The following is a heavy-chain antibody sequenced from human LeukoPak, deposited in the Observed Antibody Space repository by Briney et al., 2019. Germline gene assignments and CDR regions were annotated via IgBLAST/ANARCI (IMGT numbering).Heavy chain of an antibody. CDR2: VNPNNGDT. Sequence: ASVKVSCKASGYTFTGYYMHWVRQAPGQGLEWVGLVNPNNGDTKYAQKSRGRVTMTRDTSVSTAYMELSRLRSDDTAVYYCARDSRVTNGDYWGQGTLVTVSS. J-gene: IGHJ4*02. CDR1: GYTFTGYY. D-gene: IGHD3-10*01. CDR3: ARDSRVTNGDY. V-gene: IGHV1-2*02.